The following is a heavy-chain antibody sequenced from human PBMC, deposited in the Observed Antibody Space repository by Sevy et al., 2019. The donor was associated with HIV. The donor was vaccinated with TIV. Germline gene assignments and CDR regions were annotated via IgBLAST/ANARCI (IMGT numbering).Heavy chain of an antibody. D-gene: IGHD3-16*02. V-gene: IGHV1-2*02. J-gene: IGHJ3*02. Sequence: ASVKVSCKASGYTFTGYYMHWVRQAPGQGLEWMGWINPNSGGTNYAKKFQGRVTMTRDTSISTAYMELSRLRSDDTAVYYCARTLHLPYYDYVWGSYRGDAFDIWGQGTMVTVSS. CDR3: ARTLHLPYYDYVWGSYRGDAFDI. CDR2: INPNSGGT. CDR1: GYTFTGYY.